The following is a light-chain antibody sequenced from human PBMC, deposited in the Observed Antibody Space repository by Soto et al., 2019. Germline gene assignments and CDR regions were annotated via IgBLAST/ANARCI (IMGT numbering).Light chain of an antibody. Sequence: EIVLTQSPGTLSLSPGERATLSCRASQSVSSSYLAWYQQKPGQAPRLLIYGASSRATGIPDRFSGSGSLTDFTLTISRLEPEDFAVYYCEQYGSSSWTFGQGTKVEIK. CDR1: QSVSSSY. CDR3: EQYGSSSWT. V-gene: IGKV3-20*01. CDR2: GAS. J-gene: IGKJ1*01.